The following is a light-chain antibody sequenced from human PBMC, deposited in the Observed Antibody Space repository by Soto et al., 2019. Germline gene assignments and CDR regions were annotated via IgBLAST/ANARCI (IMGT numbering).Light chain of an antibody. J-gene: IGKJ4*01. CDR3: QQLSSYPLT. V-gene: IGKV1-9*01. CDR1: QGISSY. CDR2: AAS. Sequence: DIHFTQSPSFLSASVGDRVTITCRASQGISSYLAWYQQKPGKAPKLLIYAASTLQSGVPSRFSGSGSGTEFTLTISSLQPEDFATYYCQQLSSYPLTFGGGTKVDIK.